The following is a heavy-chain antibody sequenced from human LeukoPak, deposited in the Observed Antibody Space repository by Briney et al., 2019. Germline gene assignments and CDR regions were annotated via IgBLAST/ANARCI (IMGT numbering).Heavy chain of an antibody. D-gene: IGHD2-2*01. J-gene: IGHJ4*02. CDR3: ARDFSRVPDY. CDR2: IWYDGSNK. V-gene: IGHV3-33*01. CDR1: GFTFNSYG. Sequence: PGGSLRLSCAASGFTFNSYGMHWVRQAPGKGLEWVAFIWYDGSNKYYADSVKGRFTISRDNAKNSLYLQMNSSRAEDTAVYYCARDFSRVPDYWGQGTLVTVSS.